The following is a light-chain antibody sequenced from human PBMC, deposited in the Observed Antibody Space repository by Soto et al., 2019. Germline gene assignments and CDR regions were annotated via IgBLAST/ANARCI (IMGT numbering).Light chain of an antibody. CDR1: QDIGND. CDR3: QQINFTPRT. J-gene: IGKJ1*01. V-gene: IGKV1-39*01. Sequence: IQMTQSPSSLSAIAGDRVTIACRASQDIGNDLGWYQQMPGKAPQLLIYGASILHNGVPSRFSGSGSGTDFTLTISSLQPEDLATYYCQQINFTPRTFGQGTKVEI. CDR2: GAS.